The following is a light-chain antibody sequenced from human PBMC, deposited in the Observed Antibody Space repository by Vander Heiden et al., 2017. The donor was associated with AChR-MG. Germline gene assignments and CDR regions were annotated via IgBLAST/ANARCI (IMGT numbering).Light chain of an antibody. J-gene: IGLJ2*01. CDR3: AAWDDSLNGVV. Sequence: QSVLTQPPSASGTPGQRVTISCSGSSSNIGSNYVYWYQQLPGTAPKLLIYTNNQRPSGVHDRFSGSKSGTSASLAISGLQSEDEADYYCAAWDDSLNGVVFGGGTKL. V-gene: IGLV1-44*01. CDR2: TNN. CDR1: SSNIGSNY.